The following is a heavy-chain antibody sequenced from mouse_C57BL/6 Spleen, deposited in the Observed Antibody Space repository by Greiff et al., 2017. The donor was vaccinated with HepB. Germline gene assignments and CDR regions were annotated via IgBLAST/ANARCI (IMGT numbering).Heavy chain of an antibody. V-gene: IGHV5-17*01. D-gene: IGHD2-4*01. CDR3: ARRKDYDRDYYAMDY. CDR2: ISSGSSTI. CDR1: GFTFSDYG. Sequence: EVKLMESGGGLVKPGGSLKLSCAASGFTFSDYGMHWVRQAPEKGLEWVAYISSGSSTIYYADTVKGRFTISRDNAKNTLFLQMTSLRSEDSAMYYCARRKDYDRDYYAMDYWGQGTSVTVSS. J-gene: IGHJ4*01.